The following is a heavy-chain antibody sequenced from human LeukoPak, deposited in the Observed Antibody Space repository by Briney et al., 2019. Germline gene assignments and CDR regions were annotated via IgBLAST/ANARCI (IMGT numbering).Heavy chain of an antibody. J-gene: IGHJ4*02. V-gene: IGHV4-34*01. Sequence: PSETLSLTCAVHGVSFRAHYWSWIRQSPGKGLEWIGETNPGGQTNYNPSLKSRVTISVGPSENRFSLRLTSVTAADTAVYFCARIRCGHSDEICYNYCGRGTLVTVSS. CDR2: TNPGGQT. CDR3: ARIRCGHSDEICYNY. D-gene: IGHD2-2*02. CDR1: GVSFRAHY.